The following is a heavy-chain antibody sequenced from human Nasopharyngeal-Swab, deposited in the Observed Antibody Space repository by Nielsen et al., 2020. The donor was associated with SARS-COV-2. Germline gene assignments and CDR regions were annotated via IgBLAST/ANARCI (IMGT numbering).Heavy chain of an antibody. CDR3: ARVRDTVAAYYFDY. CDR1: GFTFSDHY. J-gene: IGHJ4*02. Sequence: GGSLRLSCAASGFTFSDHYMDWVRQAPGKGLEWVGRTRNKANSYTTEYAASVKGRFTISRDDSKNSLYQQMNSLKTEDTAVYYCARVRDTVAAYYFDYWGQGTLVTVSS. V-gene: IGHV3-72*01. D-gene: IGHD6-19*01. CDR2: TRNKANSYTT.